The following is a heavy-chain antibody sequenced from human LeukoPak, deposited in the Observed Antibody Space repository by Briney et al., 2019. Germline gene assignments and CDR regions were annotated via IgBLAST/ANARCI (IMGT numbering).Heavy chain of an antibody. Sequence: GASVKVSCKDSGYTLTELSMHWVRRAPGKGLEWMGGFDPEDGETIYAQKFQGRVTMTEDTSTDTAYMELSSLRSEDTAVYYCATLNYGDYPWWGQGTLVTVSS. CDR1: GYTLTELS. J-gene: IGHJ4*02. D-gene: IGHD4-17*01. V-gene: IGHV1-24*01. CDR2: FDPEDGET. CDR3: ATLNYGDYPW.